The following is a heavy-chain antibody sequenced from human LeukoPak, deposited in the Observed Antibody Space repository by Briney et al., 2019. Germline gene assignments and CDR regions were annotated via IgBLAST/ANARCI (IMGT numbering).Heavy chain of an antibody. J-gene: IGHJ4*02. CDR1: GFTFSSHW. Sequence: GGGLRLSCAASGFTFSSHWMHWVRQAPGKGLVWVTRISRDGSSTSYADSVKGRFTISRDNAKNTLYLQMSSLRAEDTAMYYCARISLSGWRNDHWGQGTLVSV. CDR2: ISRDGSST. D-gene: IGHD6-19*01. CDR3: ARISLSGWRNDH. V-gene: IGHV3-74*01.